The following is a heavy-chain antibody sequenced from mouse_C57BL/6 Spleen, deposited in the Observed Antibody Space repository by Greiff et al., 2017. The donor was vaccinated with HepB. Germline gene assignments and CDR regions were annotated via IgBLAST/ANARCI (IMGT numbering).Heavy chain of an antibody. D-gene: IGHD2-10*02. V-gene: IGHV1-82*01. Sequence: VVKPGASVKISCKASGYAFSSSWMNWVKQRPGKGLEWIGRIYPGDGDTNYNGKFKGKATLTADKSSSTAYMQLSSLTSEDSAVYFCARSGYGNYVDYYAMDYWGQGTAVTVSS. CDR2: IYPGDGDT. J-gene: IGHJ4*01. CDR1: GYAFSSSW. CDR3: ARSGYGNYVDYYAMDY.